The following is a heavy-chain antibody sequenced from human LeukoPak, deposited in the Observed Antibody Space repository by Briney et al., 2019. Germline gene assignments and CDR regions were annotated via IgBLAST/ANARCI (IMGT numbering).Heavy chain of an antibody. D-gene: IGHD2-21*02. CDR2: IYYSGST. J-gene: IGHJ5*02. Sequence: SETLSLTCTVSGGSISSYYWIWIRQPPGKGLEWIGYIYYSGSTNYNPSLKSRVTISVDTSKNQFSLKLSSVTAADTAVYYCARDGCGGACYGYNWFDPWGQGTLVTVSS. V-gene: IGHV4-59*01. CDR1: GGSISSYY. CDR3: ARDGCGGACYGYNWFDP.